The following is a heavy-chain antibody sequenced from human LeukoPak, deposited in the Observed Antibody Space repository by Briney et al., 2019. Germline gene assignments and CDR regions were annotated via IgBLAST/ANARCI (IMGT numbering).Heavy chain of an antibody. CDR2: ISGSGGST. Sequence: GGSLRLSCAASGFTFSSYAMSWVRQAPGKGLEWVSAISGSGGSTYYADSVKGRFTISRDNSKNTLYLQMNSLRAEDTAVYYCAKRGNSDGYCSGGSCSYFDYWGQGTLVTVSS. CDR1: GFTFSSYA. J-gene: IGHJ4*02. D-gene: IGHD2-15*01. V-gene: IGHV3-23*01. CDR3: AKRGNSDGYCSGGSCSYFDY.